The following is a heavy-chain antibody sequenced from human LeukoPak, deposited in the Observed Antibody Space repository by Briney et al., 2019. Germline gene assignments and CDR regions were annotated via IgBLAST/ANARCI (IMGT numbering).Heavy chain of an antibody. CDR3: AREAATLDY. V-gene: IGHV4-59*01. J-gene: IGHJ4*02. CDR2: ISYSGST. CDR1: GFTFSDFG. Sequence: NPGGSLRLSCAASGFTFSDFGMKWVRQAPGKGLEWIGYISYSGSTNSNPSLKSRVTISVDTSKNHFSLKLSSVTAADTAVYYCAREAATLDYWGRGNGVTVS. D-gene: IGHD6-25*01.